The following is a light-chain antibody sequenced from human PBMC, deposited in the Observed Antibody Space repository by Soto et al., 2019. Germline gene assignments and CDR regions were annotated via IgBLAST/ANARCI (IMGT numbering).Light chain of an antibody. CDR2: GAS. J-gene: IGKJ1*01. CDR1: PRVSSD. CDR3: QQYNTWHPKMA. V-gene: IGKV3-15*01. Sequence: VVTQSPATLSVFPGETTTLSCRASPRVSSDLAWYQQRPGQAPRLLIYGASTRATGIPARFRGSGSGTEFRLTISSLQSEDFATYYCQQYNTWHPKMAFGRGTKVEIK.